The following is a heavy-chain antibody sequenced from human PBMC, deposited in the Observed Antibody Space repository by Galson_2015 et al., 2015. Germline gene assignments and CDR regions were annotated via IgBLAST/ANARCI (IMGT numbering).Heavy chain of an antibody. CDR2: IYPGDSDT. D-gene: IGHD3-3*01. Sequence: QSGAEVKKPGESLKISCKGSGYSFTSYWIGWVRQMPGKGLEWMGIIYPGDSDTRYSPSFQGQVTISADKSISTAYLQWSSLKASDTAMYYCARRPPVYQKLRFLEWPSDGDWFDPWGQGTLVTVSS. J-gene: IGHJ5*02. CDR3: ARRPPVYQKLRFLEWPSDGDWFDP. CDR1: GYSFTSYW. V-gene: IGHV5-51*01.